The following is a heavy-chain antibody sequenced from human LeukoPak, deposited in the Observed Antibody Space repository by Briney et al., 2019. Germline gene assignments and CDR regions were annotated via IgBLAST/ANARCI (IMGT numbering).Heavy chain of an antibody. CDR2: INPSGGST. CDR3: ARDIVVVPAAEYYYYYGMDV. V-gene: IGHV1-46*01. D-gene: IGHD2-2*01. J-gene: IGHJ6*02. CDR1: GYTFTSYY. Sequence: ASVKVSCKASGYTFTSYYMHWVRQAPGQGLEWMGIINPSGGSTSYAQKFQGRVTMTRDTSTSTVYMEQSSLRSEDTAVYYCARDIVVVPAAEYYYYYGMDVWGQGTTVTVSS.